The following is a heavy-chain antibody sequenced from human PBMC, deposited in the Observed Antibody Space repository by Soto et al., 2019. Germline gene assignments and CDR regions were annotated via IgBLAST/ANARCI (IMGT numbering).Heavy chain of an antibody. CDR2: TYYSGTT. D-gene: IGHD6-25*01. CDR1: GAYITRGGYF. Sequence: QVQLQEAGPGLVKPSQTLSLNCTVSGAYITRGGYFWNWIRQLPGKGLEWIGHTYYSGTTSSNPSFKSRVSSAVDTSENLLSLTLTSVTAADSAIYYGARDAAGSITGFFAHWGQGILVTVSS. J-gene: IGHJ4*02. V-gene: IGHV4-31*02. CDR3: ARDAAGSITGFFAH.